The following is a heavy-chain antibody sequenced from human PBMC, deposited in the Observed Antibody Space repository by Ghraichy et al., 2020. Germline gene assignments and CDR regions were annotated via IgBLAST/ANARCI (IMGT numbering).Heavy chain of an antibody. V-gene: IGHV2-70*01. CDR2: IDWDDDK. CDR1: GFSLSTSGMC. CDR3: ARTGGKRIAARTGYYYYGMDV. J-gene: IGHJ6*02. Sequence: SGPTLVKPTQTLTLTCTFSGFSLSTSGMCVSWIRQPPGKALEWLALIDWDDDKYYSTSLKTRLTISKDTSKNQVVLTMTNMDPVDTATYYCARTGGKRIAARTGYYYYGMDVWGQGTTVTVSS. D-gene: IGHD6-6*01.